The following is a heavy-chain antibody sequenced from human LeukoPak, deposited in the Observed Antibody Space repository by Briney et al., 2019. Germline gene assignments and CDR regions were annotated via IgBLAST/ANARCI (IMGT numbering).Heavy chain of an antibody. V-gene: IGHV4-4*09. J-gene: IGHJ4*02. CDR3: ARGATTVTS. Sequence: SETLSLTCTVSGGSISSYYWSWIRQPPGKGLEWIGYIYTSGSTNYNPSLKNRVTISVDTSKDQFSLKLSSVTAADTAVYYCARGATTVTSWGQGTLVTVSS. CDR2: IYTSGST. D-gene: IGHD4-11*01. CDR1: GGSISSYY.